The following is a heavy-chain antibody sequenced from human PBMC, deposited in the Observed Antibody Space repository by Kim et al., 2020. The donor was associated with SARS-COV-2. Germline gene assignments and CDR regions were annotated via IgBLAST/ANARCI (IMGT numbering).Heavy chain of an antibody. J-gene: IGHJ1*01. CDR1: DYIFGHSF. V-gene: IGHV1-2*06. CDR3: AKGLSASDPTGFSLDA. Sequence: ASVKVSCESSDYIFGHSFVHWIRQAPGQGLEWLGRINPDSNDTNLAQNFQGRVTMTRDTSRYTVYMELSGLRLDDTALYYCAKGLSASDPTGFSLDAWGQGTLVTVS. CDR2: INPDSNDT. D-gene: IGHD2-8*01.